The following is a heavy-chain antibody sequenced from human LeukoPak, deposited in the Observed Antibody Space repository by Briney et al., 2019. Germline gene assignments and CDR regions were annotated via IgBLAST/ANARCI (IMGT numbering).Heavy chain of an antibody. V-gene: IGHV1-2*02. CDR2: INPNSGGT. CDR1: GYTFTGYY. J-gene: IGHJ4*02. Sequence: GASVKVSCKASGYTFTGYYMHWARQAPGQGLEWMGWINPNSGGTNYAQKFQGRVTMTRDTSISTAYMELSRLRSDDTAVYYCARDVIAVAGTWIDYWGQGTLVTVSS. D-gene: IGHD6-19*01. CDR3: ARDVIAVAGTWIDY.